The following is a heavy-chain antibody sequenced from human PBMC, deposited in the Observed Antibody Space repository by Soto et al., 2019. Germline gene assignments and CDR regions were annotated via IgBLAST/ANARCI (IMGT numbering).Heavy chain of an antibody. J-gene: IGHJ6*02. Sequence: EAQLVEAGGGLVQPGGSLRLSCAASGFTFSSYWMHWVRQAPGKGLVWVSRINSDGSSTAHADSVKGRFTISRDNAKNTLCLQMNSLGVEDTAVYYCTREVVGSTVGGMDVWGQGTTVTVSS. CDR1: GFTFSSYW. CDR3: TREVVGSTVGGMDV. V-gene: IGHV3-74*01. CDR2: INSDGSST. D-gene: IGHD2-15*01.